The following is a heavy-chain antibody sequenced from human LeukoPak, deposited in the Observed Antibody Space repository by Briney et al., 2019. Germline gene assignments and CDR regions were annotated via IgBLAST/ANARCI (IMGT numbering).Heavy chain of an antibody. V-gene: IGHV4-39*01. D-gene: IGHD3-22*01. CDR1: GGSISSYY. Sequence: KPSETLSLTCTVSGGSISSYYWGWIRQPPGKGLEWIGSIYYSGSTYYNPSLKSRVTISVDTSKNQFSLKLSSVTAADTAVYYCARLSGEGGSSGYFDYWGQGTLVTVSS. J-gene: IGHJ4*02. CDR2: IYYSGST. CDR3: ARLSGEGGSSGYFDY.